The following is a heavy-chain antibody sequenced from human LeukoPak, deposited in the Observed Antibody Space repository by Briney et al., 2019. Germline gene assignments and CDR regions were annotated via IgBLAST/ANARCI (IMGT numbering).Heavy chain of an antibody. CDR3: ARGKSEYSSSSRYYYYYMDV. Sequence: NASETLSLTCTVSGDSISSYYWSWIRQPAGKGLEWIGRIYSSGSTNYNPSLKSRVTMSVDTSKNQFSLKLSSVTAADTAVYYCARGKSEYSSSSRYYYYYMDVWGKGTTVTVSS. J-gene: IGHJ6*03. V-gene: IGHV4-4*07. CDR1: GDSISSYY. CDR2: IYSSGST. D-gene: IGHD6-6*01.